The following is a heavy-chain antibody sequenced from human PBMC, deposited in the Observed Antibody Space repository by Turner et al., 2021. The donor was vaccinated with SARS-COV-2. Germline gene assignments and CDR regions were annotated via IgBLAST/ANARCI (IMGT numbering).Heavy chain of an antibody. CDR2: ISYDGSNK. Sequence: VQLVKSGGGVVQPGRSLRLSCAASGFTFSSYGMHWVRQAPGKGLEWVAVISYDGSNKYYADSVKGRFTISRDNSKNTLYLQMNSLRAEDTAVYYCAKVSPNRGLRPYYYYYGMDVWGQGTTVTVSS. J-gene: IGHJ6*02. CDR1: GFTFSSYG. D-gene: IGHD5-12*01. CDR3: AKVSPNRGLRPYYYYYGMDV. V-gene: IGHV3-30*18.